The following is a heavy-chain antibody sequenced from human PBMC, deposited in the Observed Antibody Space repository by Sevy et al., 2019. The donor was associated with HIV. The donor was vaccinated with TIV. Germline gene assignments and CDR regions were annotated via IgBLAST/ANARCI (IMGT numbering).Heavy chain of an antibody. CDR2: TYYRSKWYY. J-gene: IGHJ4*02. Sequence: SQTLSLTCGISGDSVSSNGATWNWIRQSPSRGLEWLGRTYYRSKWYYDYALFVKSRITINPDTSKNQFSLELTSVTPEDTAVYYCASASSTWDGVQHQFDYWGQGTLVTVSS. CDR3: ASASSTWDGVQHQFDY. D-gene: IGHD6-13*01. V-gene: IGHV6-1*01. CDR1: GDSVSSNGAT.